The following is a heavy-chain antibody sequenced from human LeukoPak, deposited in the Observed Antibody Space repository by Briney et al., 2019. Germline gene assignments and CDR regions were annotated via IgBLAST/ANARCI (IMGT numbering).Heavy chain of an antibody. CDR1: GGSVSSGSYY. CDR3: ASQVGYFDY. D-gene: IGHD1-26*01. J-gene: IGHJ4*02. CDR2: ISTSGST. V-gene: IGHV4-61*02. Sequence: SQTLSLTCTVSGGSVSSGSYYWSWIRQPAGKGLEWIGRISTSGSTNYNPSLKSRVTISRDTSKNQFSLKLSSVTTADTAVYYCASQVGYFDYWGQGTLVTVSS.